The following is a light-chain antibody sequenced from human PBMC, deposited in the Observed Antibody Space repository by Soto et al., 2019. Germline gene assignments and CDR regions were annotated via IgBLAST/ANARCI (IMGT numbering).Light chain of an antibody. CDR1: QSVSSY. Sequence: EILLTQSPATLSLSPGERATLSCRASQSVSSYLAWYQQKPGQAPRLLIYDASNRATGIPARFSGSGSGTDFTLTISSLEPEDFAVYYCQQRSNWPTGFTFGPGTKVDIK. CDR2: DAS. CDR3: QQRSNWPTGFT. J-gene: IGKJ3*01. V-gene: IGKV3-11*01.